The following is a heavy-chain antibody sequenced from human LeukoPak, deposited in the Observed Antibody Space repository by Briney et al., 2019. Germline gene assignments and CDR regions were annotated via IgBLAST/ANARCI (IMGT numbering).Heavy chain of an antibody. V-gene: IGHV3-33*01. J-gene: IGHJ5*02. Sequence: GRSLRLSCAASGFTFSSYGMHWVRQAPGKGLEWGAVIWYDGSNKYYADSVKGRFTISRDNSKNTLYLQMNSLRAEDTAVYYCVRDPQINWNRPSPLSWGQGTLVTVSS. CDR1: GFTFSSYG. CDR2: IWYDGSNK. D-gene: IGHD1-20*01. CDR3: VRDPQINWNRPSPLS.